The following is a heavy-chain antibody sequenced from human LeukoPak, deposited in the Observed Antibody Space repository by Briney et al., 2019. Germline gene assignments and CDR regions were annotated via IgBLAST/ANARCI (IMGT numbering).Heavy chain of an antibody. CDR1: RYIFTGYY. J-gene: IGHJ4*02. CDR2: INPNSGGT. CDR3: ASSSVGALGY. V-gene: IGHV1-2*02. Sequence: GASVKVSCKGSRYIFTGYYIHWVRQAPGQGLEWMGWINPNSGGTNYAQKFQGRVTMTRDTSISTVYMELSRLRSDDTAVYYCASSSVGALGYWGQGTLVTVCS. D-gene: IGHD1-26*01.